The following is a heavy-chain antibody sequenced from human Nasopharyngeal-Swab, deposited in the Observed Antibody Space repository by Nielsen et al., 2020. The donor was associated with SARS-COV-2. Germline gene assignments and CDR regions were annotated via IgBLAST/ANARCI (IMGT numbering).Heavy chain of an antibody. CDR2: IWYDGSNK. V-gene: IGHV3-33*01. D-gene: IGHD3-10*01. CDR1: GFTFSSYG. CDR3: ARDTPLGYYGSGSYENGTDY. J-gene: IGHJ4*02. Sequence: GEFLKISCAASGFTFSSYGMHWVRQAPGKGLEWVAVIWYDGSNKYYADSVKGRFTISRDNSKNTLYLQMNSLRAEDTAVYYCARDTPLGYYGSGSYENGTDYWGQGTLVTVSS.